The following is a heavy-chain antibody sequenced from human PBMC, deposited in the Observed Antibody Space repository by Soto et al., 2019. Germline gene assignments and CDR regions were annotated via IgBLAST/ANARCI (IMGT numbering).Heavy chain of an antibody. CDR3: ARGYSNYDVYYYYGMDV. V-gene: IGHV3-23*01. D-gene: IGHD4-4*01. J-gene: IGHJ6*02. CDR1: GFTFSSYA. Sequence: EVQLLESGGGLVQPGGSLRLSCAASGFTFSSYAMSWVRQAPGKGLEWVSAISGSGGSTYYADSVKGRFTISRDNSKNTLYLQMNSLRAEDTAVYYCARGYSNYDVYYYYGMDVWGQGTTVTVSS. CDR2: ISGSGGST.